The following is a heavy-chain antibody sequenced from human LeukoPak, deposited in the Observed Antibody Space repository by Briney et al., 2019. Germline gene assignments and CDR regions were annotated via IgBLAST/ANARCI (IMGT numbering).Heavy chain of an antibody. J-gene: IGHJ3*02. CDR2: ISSSSSYI. CDR1: GFTFSSYS. Sequence: GGSLRLSCAASGFTFSSYSMNWVRQAPGKGLEWVSSISSSSSYIYYADSVKGRFTISRDNAKNSLYLQMNSLRAEDTAVYYCARVGLLDAFDIWGQGTMVTVSS. V-gene: IGHV3-21*01. D-gene: IGHD3-22*01. CDR3: ARVGLLDAFDI.